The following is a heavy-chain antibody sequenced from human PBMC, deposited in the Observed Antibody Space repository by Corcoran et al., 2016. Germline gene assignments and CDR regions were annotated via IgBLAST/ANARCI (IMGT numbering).Heavy chain of an antibody. CDR2: IYSGGST. J-gene: IGHJ4*02. D-gene: IGHD6-19*01. V-gene: IGHV3-53*01. CDR3: AREIRAVAGPVADY. CDR1: GFTVSSNY. Sequence: EVQLVESGGGLIQPGGSLRLSCAASGFTVSSNYMSWVRQAPGKGLEWVSVIYSGGSTYYADSVKGRFTISRDNSKNTLYLQMNSLRAEDTAVYYCAREIRAVAGPVADYWGQGTLVTVSS.